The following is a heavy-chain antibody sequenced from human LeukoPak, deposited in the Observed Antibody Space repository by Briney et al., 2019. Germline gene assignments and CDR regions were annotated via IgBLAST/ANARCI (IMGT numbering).Heavy chain of an antibody. CDR1: GGTFSSYA. V-gene: IGHV1-69*13. Sequence: GASVKVSCKASGGTFSSYAISWVRQAPGQGLEWMGGIIPIFGTANYAQKFQGRVTITADESTSTAYMELSSLRSEDTAVYYCATHGDYVKYFDYWGQGTLVTVSS. D-gene: IGHD4-17*01. J-gene: IGHJ4*02. CDR2: IIPIFGTA. CDR3: ATHGDYVKYFDY.